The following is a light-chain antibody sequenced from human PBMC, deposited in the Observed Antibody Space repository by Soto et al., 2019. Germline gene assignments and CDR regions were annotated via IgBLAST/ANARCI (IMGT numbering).Light chain of an antibody. Sequence: DIQMTQSPSSLSASTGDRVTITCQASQDIKHFLSWFQQKPGKAPKLLIYDSTILESWVPSRFSASGSGTVFTFTISNLQPEDIATYYCFQHDSLPPTFGGGTKVEAK. V-gene: IGKV1-33*01. CDR3: FQHDSLPPT. J-gene: IGKJ4*01. CDR1: QDIKHF. CDR2: DST.